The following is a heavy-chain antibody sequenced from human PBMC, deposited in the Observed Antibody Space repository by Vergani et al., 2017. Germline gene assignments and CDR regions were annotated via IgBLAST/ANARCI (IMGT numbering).Heavy chain of an antibody. CDR1: GFTFSSYW. Sequence: EVQLVESGGGLVQPGGSLRLSCAASGFTFSSYWMHWVRQAPGKGLVWVSRINSDGSSTRYADSVKGRFTISRDNAKNTRYLQMNSLRAEDTAVYYCARDLLPNYDFWSGYSHAYYYYYGMDVWGQGTTVTVSS. CDR2: INSDGSST. V-gene: IGHV3-74*01. D-gene: IGHD3-3*01. CDR3: ARDLLPNYDFWSGYSHAYYYYYGMDV. J-gene: IGHJ6*02.